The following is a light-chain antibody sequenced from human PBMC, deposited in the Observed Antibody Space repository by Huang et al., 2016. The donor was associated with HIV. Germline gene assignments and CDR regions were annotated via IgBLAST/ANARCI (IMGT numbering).Light chain of an antibody. Sequence: EIVLTQSPATLSLSPGERATLSCRASQSVSRYLAWYQQKPGQAPRLLIYDASNRATCIPAMFSGSGSGTDFTLTISSLETEDSAVYYCQQRSNWPPLTFGGGTKVEIK. J-gene: IGKJ4*01. CDR1: QSVSRY. CDR3: QQRSNWPPLT. V-gene: IGKV3-11*01. CDR2: DAS.